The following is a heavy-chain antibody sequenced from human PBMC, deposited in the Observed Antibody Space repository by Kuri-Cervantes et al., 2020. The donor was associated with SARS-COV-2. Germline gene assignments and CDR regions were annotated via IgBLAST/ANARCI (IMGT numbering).Heavy chain of an antibody. J-gene: IGHJ6*02. CDR1: GYTFTSYA. Sequence: ASVKVSCKASGYTFTSYAMNWVRQAPGQGLEWMGIINPSGGSTSYAQKFQGRVIMTRDTSTSTVYMELSSLRSEDTAVYYCARDLTGIAAARRSCYYGMDVWGQGTTVTVSS. CDR2: INPSGGST. D-gene: IGHD6-13*01. V-gene: IGHV1-46*01. CDR3: ARDLTGIAAARRSCYYGMDV.